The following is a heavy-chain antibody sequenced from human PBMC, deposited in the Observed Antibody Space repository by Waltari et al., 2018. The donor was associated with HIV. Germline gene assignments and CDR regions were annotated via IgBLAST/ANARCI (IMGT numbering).Heavy chain of an antibody. CDR1: GFTFSSYA. V-gene: IGHV3-48*03. CDR2: ISSSSTTR. Sequence: EVQLVESGGGLVQPGGSLRLPCAASGFTFSSYAMNWFRQAPGKGLEWVSYISSSSTTRNYADSVKGRFTISRDNAKNLLYLQRSSLRAEDTAVYFCARERFGSSYFGYWGQGTLVTVSS. D-gene: IGHD6-6*01. CDR3: ARERFGSSYFGY. J-gene: IGHJ4*02.